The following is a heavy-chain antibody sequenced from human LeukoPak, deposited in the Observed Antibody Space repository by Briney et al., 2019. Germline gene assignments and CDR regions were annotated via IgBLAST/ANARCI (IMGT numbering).Heavy chain of an antibody. CDR1: GGSFSGYY. V-gene: IGHV4-34*01. CDR2: INHSGST. D-gene: IGHD3-3*01. Sequence: IPSETLSLTCAVYGGSFSGYYWSWIRQPPGKGLEWIGEINHSGSTNYNPSLKSRVTISVDTSKNQFSLKLSSVTAADTAVYYWAIGAEGLDYWGQGTLVTVSS. CDR3: AIGAEGLDY. J-gene: IGHJ4*02.